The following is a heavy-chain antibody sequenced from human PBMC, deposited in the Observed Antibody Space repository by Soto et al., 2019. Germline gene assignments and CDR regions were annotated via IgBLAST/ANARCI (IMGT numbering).Heavy chain of an antibody. CDR2: ADPEDAET. CDR3: ATAFRARLGWFDP. CDR1: GYTLSDFY. V-gene: IGHV1-69-2*01. J-gene: IGHJ5*02. Sequence: ASVKVSCKVSGYTLSDFYMHWVKQAPGKGLEWMGLADPEDAETIYAEKFRGRVTIIADTSTDTAYMELSSLRSDDTAVYYCATAFRARLGWFDPWGQGTQVTVSS. D-gene: IGHD3-10*01.